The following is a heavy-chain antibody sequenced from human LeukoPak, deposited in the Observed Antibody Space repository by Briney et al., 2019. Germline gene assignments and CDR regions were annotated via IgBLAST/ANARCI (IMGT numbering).Heavy chain of an antibody. CDR1: GYIFTGYY. V-gene: IGHV1-2*02. D-gene: IGHD5-12*01. J-gene: IGHJ4*02. CDR3: ARDDSGYGVFDY. CDR2: INPNSGGT. Sequence: GASVKVSCKASGYIFTGYYMHWVRQAPGQGLEWMGWINPNSGGTNYAQKFQGRVTMTRDTSISTAYMELSRLRSDDTAVYYCARDDSGYGVFDYWGQGTLVTVSS.